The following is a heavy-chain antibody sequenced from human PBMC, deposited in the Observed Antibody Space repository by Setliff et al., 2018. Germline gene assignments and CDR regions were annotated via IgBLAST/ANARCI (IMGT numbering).Heavy chain of an antibody. CDR3: ARVVPAAMYFDY. V-gene: IGHV4-34*01. J-gene: IGHJ4*02. CDR1: GGSFSGYY. Sequence: SETLSLTCAVYGGSFSGYYWSWIRQPPGKGLEWIGEINHSGSTNYNPSLKSRVTISVDTSKNQFSLKLSSVTAADTAVYYCARVVPAAMYFDYWGQGTLVTVPQ. D-gene: IGHD2-2*01. CDR2: INHSGST.